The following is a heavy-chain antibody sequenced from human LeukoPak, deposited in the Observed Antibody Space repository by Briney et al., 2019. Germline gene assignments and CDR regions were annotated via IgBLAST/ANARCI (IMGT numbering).Heavy chain of an antibody. Sequence: PSETLSLTCAVYGGSFSGYYWSWIRQPPGKGLEWIGEINHSGSTNYNPSLKSRVTISVDTSKNQFSLKLSSVTAADTAVYYCARGSIVVGTLGDYWGQGTLVTVSS. D-gene: IGHD2-21*02. V-gene: IGHV4-34*01. CDR1: GGSFSGYY. J-gene: IGHJ4*02. CDR3: ARGSIVVGTLGDY. CDR2: INHSGST.